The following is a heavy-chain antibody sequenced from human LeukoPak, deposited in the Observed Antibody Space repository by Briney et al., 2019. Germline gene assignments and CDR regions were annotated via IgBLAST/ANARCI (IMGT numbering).Heavy chain of an antibody. CDR3: ARDYGSSGYYFDY. CDR1: GFTFSSYA. Sequence: PGGSLRLSCAASGFTFSSYAMSWVRQAPGKGLEWVAVISYDGSNKYYADSVKGRFTISRDNSKNTLYLQMNSLRAEDTAVYYCARDYGSSGYYFDYWGQGTLVTVSS. J-gene: IGHJ4*02. D-gene: IGHD3-22*01. CDR2: ISYDGSNK. V-gene: IGHV3-30-3*01.